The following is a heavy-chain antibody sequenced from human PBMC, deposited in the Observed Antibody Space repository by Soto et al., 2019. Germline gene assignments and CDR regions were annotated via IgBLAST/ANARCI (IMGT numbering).Heavy chain of an antibody. CDR1: GFTFDDYA. CDR2: ISWNSGSI. V-gene: IGHV3-9*01. Sequence: GGSLRLSCAASGFTFDDYAMHWVRQAPGKGLEWVSGISWNSGSIGYGDSVKGRFTISRDNAKNSLYLQMYCLRAEDTALYYCALVSLQEELLVLGFFPYWGQGSRVTVSS. J-gene: IGHJ4*02. CDR3: ALVSLQEELLVLGFFPY. D-gene: IGHD6-6*01.